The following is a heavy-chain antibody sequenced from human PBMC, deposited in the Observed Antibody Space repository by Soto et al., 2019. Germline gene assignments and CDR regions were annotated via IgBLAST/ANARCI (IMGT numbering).Heavy chain of an antibody. CDR2: ISYDGSNK. J-gene: IGHJ6*01. CDR3: AKDLQEDYYYYGMDV. Sequence: QVQLVESGGGVVQPGRSLRLSCAASGFTFSSYGMHWVRQAPGKGLEWVAVISYDGSNKYYADSVKGRFTISRDNSKNTLYLQMNSLRAEDTAVYYCAKDLQEDYYYYGMDVW. V-gene: IGHV3-30*18. CDR1: GFTFSSYG.